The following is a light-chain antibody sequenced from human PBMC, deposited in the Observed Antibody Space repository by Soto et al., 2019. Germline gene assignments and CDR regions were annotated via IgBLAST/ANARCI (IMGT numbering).Light chain of an antibody. J-gene: IGLJ2*01. V-gene: IGLV1-47*01. Sequence: QPVLTQPPSASGTPGQRVTISCSGSSSNIGSNYVYWYQQLPGTAPKLLIYRNNQRPSGVPDRFSGSKSGTSASLAISGLRSEDEADYYCAAWDDSLSGRVFGGGTTVTVL. CDR1: SSNIGSNY. CDR2: RNN. CDR3: AAWDDSLSGRV.